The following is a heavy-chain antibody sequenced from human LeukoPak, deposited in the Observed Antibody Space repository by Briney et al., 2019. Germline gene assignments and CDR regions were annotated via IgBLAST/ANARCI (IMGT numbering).Heavy chain of an antibody. CDR3: AREYSSGWSAGWFDP. CDR2: IWYDGSNK. D-gene: IGHD6-19*01. V-gene: IGHV3-33*01. CDR1: GFTFSSYG. Sequence: PGRSLRLSCAASGFTFSSYGMHRVRQAPGKGLEWVAVIWYDGSNKYYEDSVKGRFTISRDNSKNTLYLQMNSLRAEDTAVYYCAREYSSGWSAGWFDPWGQGTLVTVSS. J-gene: IGHJ5*02.